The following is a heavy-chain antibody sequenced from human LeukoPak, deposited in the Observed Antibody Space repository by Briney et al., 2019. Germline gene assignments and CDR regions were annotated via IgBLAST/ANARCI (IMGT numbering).Heavy chain of an antibody. J-gene: IGHJ3*01. Sequence: SETLSLTCTVSGGSINSSNYYWGWIRQPPGKGLVWIGSIYYSGNTYYNPSLKSRVTISVDTSKNQFSLKLTSVTAADTAVYYCAHFKGGSFDFWGQGTMVTVSS. D-gene: IGHD1-26*01. CDR3: AHFKGGSFDF. CDR2: IYYSGNT. CDR1: GGSINSSNYY. V-gene: IGHV4-39*01.